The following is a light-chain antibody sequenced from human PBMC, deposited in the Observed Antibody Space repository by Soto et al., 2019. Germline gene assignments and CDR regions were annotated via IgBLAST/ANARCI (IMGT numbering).Light chain of an antibody. V-gene: IGKV3-15*01. Sequence: EIVMTQSPATLSVSPGERATLSCRASQSVSSDLAWYHQKPGQAPRLLIYGASTRATGIPARFSGSGTGTDFTLTISSLQSEDFAVYYCQQYSKWPTFGRGTKVDIK. CDR2: GAS. J-gene: IGKJ1*01. CDR1: QSVSSD. CDR3: QQYSKWPT.